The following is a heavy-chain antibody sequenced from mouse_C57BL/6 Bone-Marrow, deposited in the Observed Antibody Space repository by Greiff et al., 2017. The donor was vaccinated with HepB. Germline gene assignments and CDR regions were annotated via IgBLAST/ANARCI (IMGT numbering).Heavy chain of an antibody. CDR3: ARWEKRSSDYYAMDY. V-gene: IGHV1-76*01. D-gene: IGHD1-1*01. CDR2: IYPGSGNT. J-gene: IGHJ4*01. Sequence: QVQLQQSGAELVRPGASVKLSCKASGYTFTDYYINWVKQRPGQGLEWIARIYPGSGNTYYNEKFKGKATLTAEKSSSTAYMQLSSLTSEASAVYFCARWEKRSSDYYAMDYWGQGTSVTVSS. CDR1: GYTFTDYY.